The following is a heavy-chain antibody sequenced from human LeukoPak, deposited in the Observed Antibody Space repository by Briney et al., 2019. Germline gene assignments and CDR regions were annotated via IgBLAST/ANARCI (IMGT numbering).Heavy chain of an antibody. CDR1: GFTFSNAW. J-gene: IGHJ4*02. CDR3: ARGGRALDY. V-gene: IGHV3-15*01. Sequence: TGGSLRLSCAASGFTFSNAWMSWVRQAPGKGLEWVGRIKSKTDGRTTDYAAPVKGRFTISRDDSKNTLYLQMNSLRAEDTAVYYCARGGRALDYWGQGTLVTVSS. CDR2: IKSKTDGRTT.